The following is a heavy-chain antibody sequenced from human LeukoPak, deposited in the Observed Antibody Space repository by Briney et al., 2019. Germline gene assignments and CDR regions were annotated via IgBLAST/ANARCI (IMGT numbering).Heavy chain of an antibody. CDR3: ARGGSYCSSTRCYDTLGYFDL. CDR2: ISYDGSNK. CDR1: GFTFSSYG. D-gene: IGHD2-2*01. J-gene: IGHJ2*01. V-gene: IGHV3-30*03. Sequence: PGRSLRLSCAASGFTFSSYGMHWVRQAPGKGLEWVAVISYDGSNKYYADSVKGRFTISRDNSKNTLYLQMNSLRAEDTAVYYCARGGSYCSSTRCYDTLGYFDLWGRGTLVTVSS.